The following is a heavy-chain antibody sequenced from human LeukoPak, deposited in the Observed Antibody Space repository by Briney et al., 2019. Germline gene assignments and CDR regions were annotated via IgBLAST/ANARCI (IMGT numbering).Heavy chain of an antibody. CDR3: TRLGGANDFDF. CDR2: IDLDGRST. D-gene: IGHD3-16*01. CDR1: GFIFSSHY. J-gene: IGHJ4*02. Sequence: GGSLRLSCAASGFIFSSHYMHWVRQAPGKGLVWVSRIDLDGRSTTYADSVKGRFSISRDNAKNTLHLQLNSLRAEDTAVYYCTRLGGANDFDFWGQGILVTVSS. V-gene: IGHV3-74*03.